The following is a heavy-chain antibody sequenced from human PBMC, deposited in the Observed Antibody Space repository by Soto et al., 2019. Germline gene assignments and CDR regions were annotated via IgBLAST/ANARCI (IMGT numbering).Heavy chain of an antibody. CDR3: PGPQALFGILVAFNY. Sequence: PSETLSLTCTVSRGSINSGGHYWSWLRQHPGKGLEWIGYIYYSGSTYYNPSLKSRVTISVDTSKDQFSLKLTSVTAADTAVYFCPGPQALFGILVAFNYLGRGPLGAVSS. V-gene: IGHV4-31*03. CDR1: RGSINSGGHY. D-gene: IGHD3-3*01. CDR2: IYYSGST. J-gene: IGHJ4*02.